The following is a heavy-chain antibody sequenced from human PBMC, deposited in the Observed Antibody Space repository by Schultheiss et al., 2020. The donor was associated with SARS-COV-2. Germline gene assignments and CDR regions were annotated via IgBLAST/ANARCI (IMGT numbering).Heavy chain of an antibody. CDR2: IGTAGDT. J-gene: IGHJ4*02. Sequence: GESLKISCAASGFTFSTYSMNWVRQATGKGLEWVSAIGTAGDTYYQGSVKGRFTISRENAKNSLYLQMNSLRAGDTAVYYCARAGRRFLEWLLNLPDYWGQGTLVTVSS. D-gene: IGHD3-3*01. CDR3: ARAGRRFLEWLLNLPDY. CDR1: GFTFSTYS. V-gene: IGHV3-13*01.